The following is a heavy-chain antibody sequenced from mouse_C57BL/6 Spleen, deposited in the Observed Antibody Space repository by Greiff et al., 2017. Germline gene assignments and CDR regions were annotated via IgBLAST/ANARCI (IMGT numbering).Heavy chain of an antibody. J-gene: IGHJ3*01. CDR2: IDPSDSET. D-gene: IGHD2-2*01. CDR3: ARERGLIRTPFAY. V-gene: IGHV1-52*01. Sequence: QVQLQQPGAELVRPGSSVKLSCKASGYTFTSYWMPWVKQRPIQGLEWIGNIDPSDSETHYNQKFKDKVTLTVDKSSSTAYMQLSSLTSEDSAVYYYARERGLIRTPFAYWGQGTLVTVSA. CDR1: GYTFTSYW.